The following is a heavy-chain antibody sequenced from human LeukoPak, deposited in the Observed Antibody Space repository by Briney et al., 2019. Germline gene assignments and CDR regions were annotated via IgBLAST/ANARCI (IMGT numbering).Heavy chain of an antibody. Sequence: ASVKVSCKASGYTFTGYYMHWVRQAPGQGLEWMGWINPNSGGTNYAQKFQGRVTMTTDTSTSTAYMELRSLRSDDTAVYYCARGGYSYGNFDYWGQGTLVTVSS. CDR1: GYTFTGYY. CDR2: INPNSGGT. CDR3: ARGGYSYGNFDY. V-gene: IGHV1-2*02. D-gene: IGHD5-18*01. J-gene: IGHJ4*02.